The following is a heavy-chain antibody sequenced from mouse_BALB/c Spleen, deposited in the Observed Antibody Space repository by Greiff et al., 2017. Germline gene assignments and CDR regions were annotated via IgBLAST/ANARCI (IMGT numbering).Heavy chain of an antibody. V-gene: IGHV5-6-5*01. Sequence: EVKLVESGGGLVKPGGSLTLSCAASGFTFSSYAMSWVRQTPEKRLEWVASISSGGSTYYPDSVKGRFTISRDNARNILYLQMSSLRSEDTAMYYCARGTTVVAYYFDYWGQGTTLTVSA. J-gene: IGHJ2*01. CDR2: ISSGGST. D-gene: IGHD1-1*01. CDR3: ARGTTVVAYYFDY. CDR1: GFTFSSYA.